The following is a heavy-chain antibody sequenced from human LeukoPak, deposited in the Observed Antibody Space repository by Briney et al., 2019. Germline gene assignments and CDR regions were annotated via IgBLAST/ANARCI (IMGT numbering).Heavy chain of an antibody. CDR1: GYTCTGYH. CDR2: TNPYSGDT. D-gene: IGHD6-13*01. J-gene: IGHJ4*02. CDR3: ARDQGSLTRSWYTGY. V-gene: IGHV1-2*06. Sequence: ASVKVSCKASGYTCTGYHIHWVRQAPGQGLEWMGRTNPYSGDTNFAQKFQGRVTMTRDTSITTAYMDLSSLTPDDTAVYFCARDQGSLTRSWYTGYWGQGTQVTVSS.